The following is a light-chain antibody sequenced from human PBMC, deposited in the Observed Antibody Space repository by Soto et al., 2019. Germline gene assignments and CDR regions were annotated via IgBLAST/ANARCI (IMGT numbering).Light chain of an antibody. Sequence: EIVMTQSPATLSESPGERATLSCRASQSIGSNLAWYQQKPGQAPRLLIYAASIRATAFPARFSGSGSGTEFTLPISGRQSDDFSVYYCQQYNNWPPWTFGHGTKVEIK. CDR1: QSIGSN. CDR3: QQYNNWPPWT. CDR2: AAS. J-gene: IGKJ1*01. V-gene: IGKV3-15*01.